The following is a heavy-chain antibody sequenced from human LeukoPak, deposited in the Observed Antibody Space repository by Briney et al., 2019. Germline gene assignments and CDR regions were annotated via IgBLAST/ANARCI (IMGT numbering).Heavy chain of an antibody. J-gene: IGHJ3*02. CDR1: GYTLTELS. CDR3: ATVKTAYNWNSGAFDI. Sequence: ASVKVSCKVSGYTLTELSMHWVRQAPGKGLEWMGGFDPEDGETIYAQKFQGRVTMTEDTSTDTAYMELSSLRSEDTAVYYCATVKTAYNWNSGAFDIWGQGTMVTVSP. CDR2: FDPEDGET. V-gene: IGHV1-24*01. D-gene: IGHD1-1*01.